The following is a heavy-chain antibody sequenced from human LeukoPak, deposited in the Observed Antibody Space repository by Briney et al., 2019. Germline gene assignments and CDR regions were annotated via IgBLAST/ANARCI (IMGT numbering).Heavy chain of an antibody. Sequence: GASVKVSCKASGGTFSSYAISWVRQAPGQGLEWMGGIIPIFGTANYAQKFQGRVTITADESTSTAYMELSSLRSEDTAVYYCATDLFRSGRPGYSYGPAELGRTNDYWGQGTLVTVSS. V-gene: IGHV1-69*13. J-gene: IGHJ4*02. CDR1: GGTFSSYA. CDR2: IIPIFGTA. D-gene: IGHD5-18*01. CDR3: ATDLFRSGRPGYSYGPAELGRTNDY.